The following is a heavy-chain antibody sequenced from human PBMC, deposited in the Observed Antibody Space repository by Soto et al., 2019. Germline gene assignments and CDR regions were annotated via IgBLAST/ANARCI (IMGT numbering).Heavy chain of an antibody. CDR3: AREEYYYDSSGYYRFDY. CDR2: ISAYNGNT. J-gene: IGHJ4*02. V-gene: IGHV1-18*04. CDR1: GYTFTSYG. D-gene: IGHD3-22*01. Sequence: GASVKVSFKACGYTFTSYGISWLRQAPGQGLEWMGWISAYNGNTNYAQKLQGRVTMTTDTSTSTAYMELRSLRSDDTAVYYCAREEYYYDSSGYYRFDYWGQGTLVTVSS.